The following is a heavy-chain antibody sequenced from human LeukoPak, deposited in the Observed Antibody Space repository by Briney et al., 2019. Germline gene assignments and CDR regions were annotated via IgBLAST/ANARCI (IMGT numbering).Heavy chain of an antibody. Sequence: GGSLRLSCAASGFPFSSNYMSWVRQAPGKGLEWVSVIYSGGSTYYADSVKGRFTISRDNSENTLYLQMNSLRAEDTAVYYCARAWGLGYCSGGSCYTDPYYFDYWGQGTLVTVSS. D-gene: IGHD2-15*01. V-gene: IGHV3-53*01. CDR2: IYSGGST. CDR3: ARAWGLGYCSGGSCYTDPYYFDY. J-gene: IGHJ4*02. CDR1: GFPFSSNY.